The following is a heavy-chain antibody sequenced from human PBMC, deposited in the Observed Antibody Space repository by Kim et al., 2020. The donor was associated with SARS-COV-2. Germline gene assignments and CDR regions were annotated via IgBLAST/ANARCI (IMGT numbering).Heavy chain of an antibody. Sequence: SETLSLTCTVSGGSISSSSYYWGWIRQPPGKGLEWIGSIYYSGSTYYNPSLKSRVTISVDTSKNQFSLKLSSVTAADTAVYYCARHERFGELLPYPSWFDPWGQGTLVTVSS. CDR2: IYYSGST. CDR3: ARHERFGELLPYPSWFDP. J-gene: IGHJ5*02. V-gene: IGHV4-39*01. D-gene: IGHD3-10*01. CDR1: GGSISSSSYY.